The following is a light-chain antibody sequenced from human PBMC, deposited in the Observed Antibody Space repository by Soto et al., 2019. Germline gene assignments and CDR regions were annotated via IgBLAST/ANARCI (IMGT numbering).Light chain of an antibody. V-gene: IGLV1-44*01. J-gene: IGLJ1*01. Sequence: QSVLTQPPSASGTPGQRVTISCSGSSSNVGSNTVNWYQQLPGTAPKLLIYSNNQRPSGVPDRFSGSKSGTSASLAISGLQSGEEADYYCAAWDASLNAYVFATRTKVTVL. CDR3: AAWDASLNAYV. CDR1: SSNVGSNT. CDR2: SNN.